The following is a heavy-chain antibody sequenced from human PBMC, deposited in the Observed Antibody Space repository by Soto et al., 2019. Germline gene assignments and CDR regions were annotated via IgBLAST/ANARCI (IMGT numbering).Heavy chain of an antibody. J-gene: IGHJ6*02. CDR3: AKDGKRYNWSLDYYYYGMDV. Sequence: GGSLRLSCAASGFTFSSYGMHWVRQAPGKGLEWVAVISYDGSNKYYADSVKGRFTISRDNSKNTLYLQMNSLRAEDTAVYYCAKDGKRYNWSLDYYYYGMDVWGQGTTVTVSS. CDR2: ISYDGSNK. V-gene: IGHV3-30*18. CDR1: GFTFSSYG. D-gene: IGHD1-20*01.